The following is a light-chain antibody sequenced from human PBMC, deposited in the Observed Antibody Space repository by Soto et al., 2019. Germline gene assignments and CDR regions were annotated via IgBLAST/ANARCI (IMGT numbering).Light chain of an antibody. CDR3: QQYNDWPPGYT. Sequence: EIVMTQSPATLSVSPGERATLSCRASQSLSSNLAWYQQKPGQSPRLLIPGASTRATGITDRFSGSGSGTEFTLTISSLQSEDFAVYYCQQYNDWPPGYTFGQGTKVEIK. CDR1: QSLSSN. V-gene: IGKV3-15*01. J-gene: IGKJ2*01. CDR2: GAS.